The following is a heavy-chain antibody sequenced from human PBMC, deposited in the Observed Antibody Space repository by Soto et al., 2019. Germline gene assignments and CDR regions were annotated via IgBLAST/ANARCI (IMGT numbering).Heavy chain of an antibody. CDR3: ARDIASPGGDYFDS. V-gene: IGHV3-21*06. J-gene: IGHJ4*02. CDR1: GFTFRNYN. D-gene: IGHD2-21*01. CDR2: ISTGGAYM. Sequence: EVQLVESGGGLVKAGGSLRLFCTASGFTFRNYNMNWVRQAPGKGLGWVSSISTGGAYMFYADPVKGRFTISRDNAQNSLFLQIDSPRAEDTAVYYCARDIASPGGDYFDSWGQGTLVTVSS.